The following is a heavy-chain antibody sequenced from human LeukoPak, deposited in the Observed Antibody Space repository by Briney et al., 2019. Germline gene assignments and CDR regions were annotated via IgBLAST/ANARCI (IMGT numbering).Heavy chain of an antibody. CDR1: GGSIRSPGDY. Sequence: SETLSLTCTVSGGSIRSPGDYWGWIRQPPGKGLEWIGSIDSSETTYHNPSLKSRVTISVDTSKNQFSLRVTSVTAADTAVYFCARARARPYGSGKFYLWVGNNYFDPWGQGTLVTVSS. D-gene: IGHD3-10*01. J-gene: IGHJ5*02. CDR2: IDSSETT. V-gene: IGHV4-39*07. CDR3: ARARARPYGSGKFYLWVGNNYFDP.